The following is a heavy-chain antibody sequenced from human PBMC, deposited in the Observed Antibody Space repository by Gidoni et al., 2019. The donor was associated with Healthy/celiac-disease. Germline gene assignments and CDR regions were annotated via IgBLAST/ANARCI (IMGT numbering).Heavy chain of an antibody. J-gene: IGHJ6*02. V-gene: IGHV1-69*06. CDR1: GCTFSSYA. CDR2: IIPIFGTA. D-gene: IGHD3-10*01. Sequence: QVQLVQSGAEVKKPGSSVKVSCKASGCTFSSYAISWVRQAPGQGLEWMGGIIPIFGTANYAQKFQGRVTITADKSTSTAYMELSSLRSEDTAVYYCAAGGSGVEGYYYGMDVWGQGTTVTVSS. CDR3: AAGGSGVEGYYYGMDV.